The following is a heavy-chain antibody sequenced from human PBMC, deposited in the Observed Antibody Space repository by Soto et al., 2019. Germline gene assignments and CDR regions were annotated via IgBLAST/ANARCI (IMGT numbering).Heavy chain of an antibody. CDR1: GGAINSYY. CDR3: ARGQRFSDWFDP. Sequence: ASETLSLTCTVSGGAINSYYWTWIRQPAGKGLEWIGRIYSSGSTKYNPSLQSRVTMPLDTSKNQFSLRLTSVTAADTAVYYCARGQRFSDWFDPWGQGTLVTVSS. CDR2: IYSSGST. D-gene: IGHD3-3*01. V-gene: IGHV4-4*07. J-gene: IGHJ5*02.